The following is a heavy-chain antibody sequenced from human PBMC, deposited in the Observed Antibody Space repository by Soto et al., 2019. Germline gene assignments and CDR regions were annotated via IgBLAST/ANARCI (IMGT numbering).Heavy chain of an antibody. V-gene: IGHV3-33*01. CDR1: GFTFSSYG. D-gene: IGHD3-3*01. Sequence: QVQLVESGGGVVQPGRSLRLSCAASGFTFSSYGMHWVRQAPGKGLEWVAVIWYDGSNKYYADSVKGRFTISRDNSKNTLYLQMNCLRAEDTAVYSCARDRITIFGVVSGWFDPWGQGTLVTVSS. CDR2: IWYDGSNK. CDR3: ARDRITIFGVVSGWFDP. J-gene: IGHJ5*02.